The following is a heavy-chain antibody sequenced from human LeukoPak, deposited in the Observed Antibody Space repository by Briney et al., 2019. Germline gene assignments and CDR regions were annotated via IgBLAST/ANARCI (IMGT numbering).Heavy chain of an antibody. J-gene: IGHJ5*02. D-gene: IGHD2-2*01. CDR1: GGSISSSSYY. CDR2: IYYSGST. V-gene: IGHV4-39*01. Sequence: SETLSLTCTVSGGSISSSSYYWGWIRQPPGKGLEWIGSIYYSGSTYYNPSLKSRVTIPVDTSKNQFSLKLSSVTAADTAVYYCARLVGYCSSTSCYAGGWFDPWGQGTLVTVSS. CDR3: ARLVGYCSSTSCYAGGWFDP.